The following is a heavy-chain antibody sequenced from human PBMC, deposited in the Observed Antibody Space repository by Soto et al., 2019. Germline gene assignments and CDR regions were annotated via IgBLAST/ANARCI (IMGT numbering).Heavy chain of an antibody. V-gene: IGHV1-69*06. D-gene: IGHD2-8*01. CDR2: IIPMFGSP. J-gene: IGHJ6*02. CDR3: ARGGFVDGLYNALDA. CDR1: GGTLSTNA. Sequence: SVKVSCKTPGGTLSTNAISWVRQAPGQGLEWMGAIIPMFGSPKYAQKFQGRVTITADNPTSTIYMEMISLTSADTAVYYCARGGFVDGLYNALDAWGQGTTVTVSS.